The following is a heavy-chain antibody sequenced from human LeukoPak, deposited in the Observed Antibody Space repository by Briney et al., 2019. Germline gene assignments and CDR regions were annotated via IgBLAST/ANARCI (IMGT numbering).Heavy chain of an antibody. CDR3: ARGAGTAMVTSIDY. CDR2: MWYDGSNK. D-gene: IGHD5-18*01. J-gene: IGHJ4*02. CDR1: GFSFSSYA. Sequence: PGGSLRLSRAASGFSFSSYAMHWVRQAPGKGLEWVAVMWYDGSNKYYADSVKGRFTISRDNSKNTLYLQMNSLRAEDTAVYYCARGAGTAMVTSIDYWGQGTLVTVSS. V-gene: IGHV3-33*08.